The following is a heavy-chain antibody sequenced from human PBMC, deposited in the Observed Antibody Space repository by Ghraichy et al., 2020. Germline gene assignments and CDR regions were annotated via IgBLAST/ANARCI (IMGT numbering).Heavy chain of an antibody. CDR3: ARDHGSGYTWGYFDY. CDR1: GFTFSSYS. V-gene: IGHV3-48*02. D-gene: IGHD3-22*01. CDR2: ISSSSSAI. J-gene: IGHJ4*02. Sequence: GGSLRLSCAASGFTFSSYSMNWVRQAPGKGLEWVSYISSSSSAIYYADSVRGRFTISRDNAKNSLYLQMNSLRDEDTAEYYCARDHGSGYTWGYFDYWGQGTLVTVSS.